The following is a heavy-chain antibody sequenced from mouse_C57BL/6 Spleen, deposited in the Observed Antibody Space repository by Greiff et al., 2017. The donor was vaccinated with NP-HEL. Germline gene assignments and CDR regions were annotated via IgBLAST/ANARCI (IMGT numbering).Heavy chain of an antibody. Sequence: EVKLMESGGGLVKPGGSLKLSCAASGFTFSDYGMHWVRQAPEKGLEWVAYISSGSSTIYYADTVKGRFTISRDNAKNTLFLQMTSLRSEDTAMYYCARDYYYGSTNFDYWGQGTTLTVSS. J-gene: IGHJ2*01. CDR1: GFTFSDYG. CDR3: ARDYYYGSTNFDY. CDR2: ISSGSSTI. V-gene: IGHV5-17*01. D-gene: IGHD1-1*01.